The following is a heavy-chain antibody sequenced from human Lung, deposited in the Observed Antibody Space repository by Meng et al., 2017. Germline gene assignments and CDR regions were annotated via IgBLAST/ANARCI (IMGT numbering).Heavy chain of an antibody. CDR3: ARGGVTTDD. Sequence: VQLVEAGGSLVQPGSSLRLFCAASGVTFRTPWMRWVHQAPGKGLEWVSLITGDGSSTIYADSVQGRFTMSRDNAKNTLSLQMNSLRAEDTAVYYCARGGVTTDDWGQGTLVTVSS. CDR2: ITGDGSST. J-gene: IGHJ4*02. V-gene: IGHV3-74*01. CDR1: GVTFRTPW. D-gene: IGHD4-17*01.